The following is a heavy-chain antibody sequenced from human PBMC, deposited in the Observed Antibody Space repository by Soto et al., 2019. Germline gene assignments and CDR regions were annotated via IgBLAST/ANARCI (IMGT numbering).Heavy chain of an antibody. CDR3: AREPHDDIVVVPAALGYYYYGMDI. V-gene: IGHV1-69*01. CDR2: IIPIFGTA. J-gene: IGHJ6*02. Sequence: QVQLVQSGAEVKKPGSSVKVSCKASGGTFSSYAISWVRQAPGQGLEWMGGIIPIFGTANYAQKFQGRVTVTADESTSTAYMELSSLRSEDTAVYYCAREPHDDIVVVPAALGYYYYGMDIWGQGTTVTVSS. CDR1: GGTFSSYA. D-gene: IGHD2-2*01.